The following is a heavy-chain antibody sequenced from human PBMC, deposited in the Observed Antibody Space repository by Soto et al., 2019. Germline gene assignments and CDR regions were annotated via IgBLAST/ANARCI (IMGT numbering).Heavy chain of an antibody. CDR2: ISSSGGTI. Sequence: PGESLRLSCAASGFTFSASEMHWVRQAPGKGLEWISYISSSGGTIHYADSVKGRFTISRDNAKSLLYLQVNSLRAEDTAVYYCARDPRYCSTGVCYHFDYWGQGTLVTVSS. CDR3: ARDPRYCSTGVCYHFDY. V-gene: IGHV3-48*03. J-gene: IGHJ4*02. D-gene: IGHD2-8*01. CDR1: GFTFSASE.